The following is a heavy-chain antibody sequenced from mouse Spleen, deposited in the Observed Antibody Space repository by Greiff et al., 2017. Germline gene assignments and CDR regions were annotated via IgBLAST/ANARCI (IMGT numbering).Heavy chain of an antibody. CDR3: ASIYYGYDGLFAY. Sequence: QVQLKQSGPGLVAPSQSLSITCTVSGFSLTSYGVHWVRQPPGKGLEWLGVIWAGGSTNYNSALMSRLSISKDNSKSQVFLKMNSLQTDDTAMYYCASIYYGYDGLFAYWGQGTLVTVSA. CDR2: IWAGGST. D-gene: IGHD2-2*01. J-gene: IGHJ3*01. CDR1: GFSLTSYG. V-gene: IGHV2-9*02.